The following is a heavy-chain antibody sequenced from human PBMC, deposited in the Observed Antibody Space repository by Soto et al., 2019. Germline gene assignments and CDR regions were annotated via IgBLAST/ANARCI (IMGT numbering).Heavy chain of an antibody. Sequence: QVQLVQSGAEVKKPGASVKVSCKASGYTFISYGISWVRQAPGQGLEWMGWINACNGNTNYAQKLQGRVTMTRDTPTRTAYMELRSLRSDDTAVYYCARAPVAGAYFDYWCQGTLVSASS. V-gene: IGHV1-18*01. CDR3: ARAPVAGAYFDY. CDR2: INACNGNT. D-gene: IGHD6-19*01. CDR1: GYTFISYG. J-gene: IGHJ4*02.